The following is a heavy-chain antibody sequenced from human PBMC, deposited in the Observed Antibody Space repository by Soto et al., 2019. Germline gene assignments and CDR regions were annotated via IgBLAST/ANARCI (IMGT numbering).Heavy chain of an antibody. V-gene: IGHV3-7*03. CDR1: EFSFSPYW. Sequence: PGGSLRLSCQASEFSFSPYWMSWVRQAPGKGLEWVANIKQDGSERYYVDSVKGRFTISRDNAKNSLFLQMNSLRADDTAVYYCESETSTETSDYWGAGKPVNVSS. CDR2: IKQDGSER. D-gene: IGHD1-26*01. CDR3: ESETSTETSDY. J-gene: IGHJ4*02.